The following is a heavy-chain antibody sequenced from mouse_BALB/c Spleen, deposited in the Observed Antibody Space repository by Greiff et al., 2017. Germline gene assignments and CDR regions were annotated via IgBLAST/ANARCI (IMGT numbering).Heavy chain of an antibody. J-gene: IGHJ4*01. CDR3: ARVLLHYYAMDY. CDR1: GFSLTGYG. D-gene: IGHD1-1*01. V-gene: IGHV2-6-7*01. CDR2: IWGDGST. Sequence: VQLVESGPGLVAPSQCLSITCTASGFSLTGYGVNWVRQPPGKGLEWLGMIWGDGSTDYNSALKSRLSISKDNSKSQVFLKMNSLQTDDTARYYCARVLLHYYAMDYWGQGTSVTVSS.